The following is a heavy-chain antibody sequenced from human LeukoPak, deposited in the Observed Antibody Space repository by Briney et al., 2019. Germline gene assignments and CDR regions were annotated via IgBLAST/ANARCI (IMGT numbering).Heavy chain of an antibody. D-gene: IGHD3-9*01. CDR3: ARGPTYYDILYGMDV. CDR2: ISGSGGSI. Sequence: GGSLRLSCAASGFTFSNYAMSWVRQAPGKGLEWVSGISGSGGSIYYADFVKGRFTISRDNSKNTLYLQMNSLRADDTAVYYCARGPTYYDILYGMDVWGQGTTVTVSS. CDR1: GFTFSNYA. V-gene: IGHV3-23*01. J-gene: IGHJ6*02.